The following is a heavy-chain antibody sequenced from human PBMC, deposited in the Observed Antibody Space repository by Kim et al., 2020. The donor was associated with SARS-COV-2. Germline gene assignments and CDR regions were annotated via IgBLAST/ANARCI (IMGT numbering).Heavy chain of an antibody. D-gene: IGHD6-13*01. CDR3: ASLLGYSSSWYPVYYYYGMDV. V-gene: IGHV3-74*01. Sequence: GGSLRLSCAASGFTFSSYWMHWVRQAPGKGLVWVSRINSDGSSTSYADSVKGRFTISRDNAKNTLYLQMNSLRAEDTAVYYCASLLGYSSSWYPVYYYYGMDVWGQGTTVTVSS. J-gene: IGHJ6*02. CDR2: INSDGSST. CDR1: GFTFSSYW.